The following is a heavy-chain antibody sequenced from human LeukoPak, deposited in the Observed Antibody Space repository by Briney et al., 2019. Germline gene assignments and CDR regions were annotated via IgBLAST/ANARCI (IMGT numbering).Heavy chain of an antibody. V-gene: IGHV3-43*01. J-gene: IGHJ6*02. CDR1: GFTFDDCT. CDR2: ISWDGGST. Sequence: GGSLRLPCAASGFTFDDCTMHWVRQAPGKGLEWVSLISWDGGSTYYADSVKGRFTISRDNSKNSLYLQMNSLRTEDTALYYCAKDKGADTAMVYYYYGMDVWGQGTTVTVSS. D-gene: IGHD5-18*01. CDR3: AKDKGADTAMVYYYYGMDV.